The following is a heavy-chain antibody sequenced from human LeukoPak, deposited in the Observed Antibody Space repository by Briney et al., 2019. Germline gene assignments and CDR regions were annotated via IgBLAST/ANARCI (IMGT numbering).Heavy chain of an antibody. Sequence: PGGSLRLSCAASGFTVTNNYMNWVRQAPGKGLEWVSYISSSSSYTNYADSVKGRFTISRDNAKNSLYLQMNSLRAEDTAVYYCARAPHYSNYGPYYYGMDVWGQGTTVTVSS. D-gene: IGHD4-11*01. CDR3: ARAPHYSNYGPYYYGMDV. CDR1: GFTVTNNY. CDR2: ISSSSSYT. V-gene: IGHV3-11*06. J-gene: IGHJ6*02.